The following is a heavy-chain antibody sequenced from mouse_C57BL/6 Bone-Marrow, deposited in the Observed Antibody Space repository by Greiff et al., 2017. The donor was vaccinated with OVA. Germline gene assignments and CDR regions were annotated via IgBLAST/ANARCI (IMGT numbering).Heavy chain of an antibody. D-gene: IGHD1-1*01. CDR1: GFNIKDDY. J-gene: IGHJ3*01. CDR3: TLLRRWFAY. CDR2: IDPENGDT. V-gene: IGHV14-4*01. Sequence: VHVKQSGAELVRPGASVKLSCTASGFNIKDDYMHWVKQRPEQGLEWIGWIDPENGDTEYASKFQGKATITADTSSNTAYLQLSSLTSEDTAVYYCTLLRRWFAYWGQGTLVTVSA.